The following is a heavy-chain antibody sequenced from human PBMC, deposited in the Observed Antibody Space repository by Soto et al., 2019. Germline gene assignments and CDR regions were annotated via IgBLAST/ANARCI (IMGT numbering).Heavy chain of an antibody. D-gene: IGHD6-13*01. J-gene: IGHJ4*01. CDR1: GGSFSGYY. V-gene: IGHV4-34*01. CDR2: INHSGST. CDR3: ARDAAEGGYDY. Sequence: SETLSLTCAVYGGSFSGYYWSWIRQPPGKGLEWIGEINHSGSTNYNPSLKSRVTISVDTSKNQFSLKLSSVTAADTAVYYCARDAAEGGYDYWGDGGRVTVS.